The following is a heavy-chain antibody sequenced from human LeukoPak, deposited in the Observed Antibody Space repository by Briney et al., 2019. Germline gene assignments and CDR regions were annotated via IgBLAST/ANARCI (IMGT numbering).Heavy chain of an antibody. V-gene: IGHV1-69*13. CDR1: GGTFSSYA. Sequence: ASVKVSCKASGGTFSSYAISWVRQAPGQGLEWMGGIIPIFGTANYAQKFQGRVTITADDSTSTAYMELSSLRSEDTAVYYCAIGTTGTFGYYYYYGMDVWGQGTTVTVSS. CDR3: AIGTTGTFGYYYYYGMDV. CDR2: IIPIFGTA. D-gene: IGHD1-1*01. J-gene: IGHJ6*02.